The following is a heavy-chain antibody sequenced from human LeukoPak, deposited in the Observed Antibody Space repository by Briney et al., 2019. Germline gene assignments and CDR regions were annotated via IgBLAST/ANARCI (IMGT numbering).Heavy chain of an antibody. CDR1: GLTFSSYA. CDR2: ISGSGAST. Sequence: GGSLRLSCAASGLTFSSYAMSWVRQAPGKGLEWVSTISGSGASTYYVDSVKGRFTISRDNSKNTPYLQMNSLRAEDTAVYYCAKTITGTLDYWGQGTLVTVSS. D-gene: IGHD1-20*01. CDR3: AKTITGTLDY. J-gene: IGHJ4*02. V-gene: IGHV3-23*01.